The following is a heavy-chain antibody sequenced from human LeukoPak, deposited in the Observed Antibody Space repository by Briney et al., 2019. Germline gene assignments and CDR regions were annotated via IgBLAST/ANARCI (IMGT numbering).Heavy chain of an antibody. V-gene: IGHV4-59*01. CDR3: ARGGTVVNGFDY. J-gene: IGHJ4*02. CDR1: GGSISTYY. D-gene: IGHD4-23*01. CDR2: IYYSGST. Sequence: SETLSLTCTVSGGSISTYYWSWIRQPPGKGLEWISYIYYSGSTNYNPSLKSRVTMSLDTSTNKFSLKLTSVTAADTAVYYCARGGTVVNGFDYWGQGTLVTVSS.